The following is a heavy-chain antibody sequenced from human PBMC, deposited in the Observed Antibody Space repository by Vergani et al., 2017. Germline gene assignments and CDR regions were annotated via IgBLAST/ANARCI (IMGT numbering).Heavy chain of an antibody. J-gene: IGHJ5*02. Sequence: QVQLVESGGGVVQPGRSLRLSCAASGFTFSSYGMHWVRQAPGKGLEWVAVIWYDGSNKYYADSVKGRFTISRDNSKNTLYLQMNSLRAEDTAVYYCAKDGGDGSYNWFDPWGQGTLVTVSS. D-gene: IGHD3-10*01. CDR2: IWYDGSNK. CDR1: GFTFSSYG. V-gene: IGHV3-33*06. CDR3: AKDGGDGSYNWFDP.